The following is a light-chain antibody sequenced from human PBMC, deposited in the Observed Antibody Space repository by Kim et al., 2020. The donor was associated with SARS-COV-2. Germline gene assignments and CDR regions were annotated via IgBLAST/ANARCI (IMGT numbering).Light chain of an antibody. CDR3: SAYRTNTALL. V-gene: IGLV2-14*03. J-gene: IGLJ2*01. CDR1: NSDIGDNNY. CDR2: DVT. Sequence: QSALTQPASVSGSPGQSITISCTGTNSDIGDNNYVSWYQQHPGKAPKLMIYDVTKRPSGVSSRFSSSTSGNTASLTISGLQTEDEAHYYCSAYRTNTALLFGGGTQLTVL.